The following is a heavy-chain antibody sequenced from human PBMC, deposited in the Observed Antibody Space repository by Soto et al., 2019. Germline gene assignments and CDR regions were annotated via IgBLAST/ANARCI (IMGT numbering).Heavy chain of an antibody. CDR1: GYTFSSYG. D-gene: IGHD5-12*01. V-gene: IGHV1-18*01. Sequence: QVQLVQSGAEVKKPGASVKVSCKASGYTFSSYGINWVRQAPGQGLEWMGWINAHNGNTNYAQTVQGRVTMTTDTSTSTANMELRSLRSDDTAVYYCARGYSAYADHYYYGLDVWGQGTTVTVSS. CDR2: INAHNGNT. CDR3: ARGYSAYADHYYYGLDV. J-gene: IGHJ6*02.